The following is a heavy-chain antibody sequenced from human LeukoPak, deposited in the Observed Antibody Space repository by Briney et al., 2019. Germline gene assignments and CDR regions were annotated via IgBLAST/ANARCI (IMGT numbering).Heavy chain of an antibody. CDR3: ARAKVEMATIFDY. Sequence: SETLSLTCAVSGGSISSGGYSWSWIRQPPGKGLGWIGYIYHSGSTYYNPSLKSRVTISVDRSKNQFSLKLSSVTAADTAVYYCARAKVEMATIFDYWGQGTLVTVSS. D-gene: IGHD5-24*01. CDR1: GGSISSGGYS. J-gene: IGHJ4*02. CDR2: IYHSGST. V-gene: IGHV4-30-2*01.